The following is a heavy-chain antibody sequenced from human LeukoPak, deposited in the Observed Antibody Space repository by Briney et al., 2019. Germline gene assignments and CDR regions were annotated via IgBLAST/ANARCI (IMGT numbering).Heavy chain of an antibody. Sequence: PSETLSLTCTVPGGSISSYYWSWVRQPGGKGLEWIRRIYTSGSTNYNPSLKSRVTMSVDTSKNQFSLKLSSVTAADTAVYYCARVGCSSTSCPYYFDYWGQGTLVTVSS. D-gene: IGHD2-2*01. V-gene: IGHV4-4*07. CDR1: GGSISSYY. CDR2: IYTSGST. J-gene: IGHJ4*02. CDR3: ARVGCSSTSCPYYFDY.